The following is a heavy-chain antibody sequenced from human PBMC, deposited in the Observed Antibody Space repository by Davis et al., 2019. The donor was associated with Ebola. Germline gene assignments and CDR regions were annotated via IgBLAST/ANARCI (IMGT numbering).Heavy chain of an antibody. CDR1: GGSFSGYY. V-gene: IGHV4-34*01. J-gene: IGHJ2*01. CDR2: INHSGST. Sequence: MPSETLSLTCAVYGGSFSGYYWSRIRQPPGKGLEWIGEINHSGSTNYNPSLKSRVTISVDTSKTQFSLKLSSVTAADTAVYYCARYVNTAGWYFDLWGRGTLVTVSS. CDR3: ARYVNTAGWYFDL. D-gene: IGHD6-19*01.